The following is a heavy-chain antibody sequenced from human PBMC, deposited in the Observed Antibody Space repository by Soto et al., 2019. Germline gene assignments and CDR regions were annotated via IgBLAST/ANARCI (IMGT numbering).Heavy chain of an antibody. CDR2: ISGSGGST. Sequence: EVQLLESGGGLVQPGGSLRLSCAASGFTFSSYAMSWVRQAPRKGLEWVSAISGSGGSTYYADSVKGRFTFSRDNSKNTLYLRMNSLRAEDTAVYYCAKDRWNYDVLDYWGQGTLVTVSS. V-gene: IGHV3-23*01. D-gene: IGHD1-7*01. CDR3: AKDRWNYDVLDY. CDR1: GFTFSSYA. J-gene: IGHJ4*02.